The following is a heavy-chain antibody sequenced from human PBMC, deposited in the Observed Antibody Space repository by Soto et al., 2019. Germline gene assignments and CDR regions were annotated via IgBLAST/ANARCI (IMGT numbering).Heavy chain of an antibody. D-gene: IGHD6-19*01. V-gene: IGHV4-59*08. J-gene: IGHJ4*02. Sequence: PSETLSLTCTVSGGSISSYYWSWIRQPPGKGLEWIGYIYYSGSTNYNPSLKSRVTISVDTSKNQFSLKLSSVTAADTAVYYCASTSRLKIAVAGSQFDYWGQGTLVTVS. CDR2: IYYSGST. CDR1: GGSISSYY. CDR3: ASTSRLKIAVAGSQFDY.